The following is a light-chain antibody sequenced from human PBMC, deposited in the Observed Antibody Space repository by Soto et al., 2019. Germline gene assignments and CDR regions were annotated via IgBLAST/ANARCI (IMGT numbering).Light chain of an antibody. CDR3: QQYDRSPTWT. J-gene: IGKJ1*01. Sequence: EIVLTQSPGTLSLSPGERATLSCRASQSVSSSYLAWYQQKPGQAPRLLIYAASSRATGTPDRFGGSGSGTDFTLTISRLEAEDFAVYYCQQYDRSPTWTFGQGTKVEIK. CDR1: QSVSSSY. CDR2: AAS. V-gene: IGKV3-20*01.